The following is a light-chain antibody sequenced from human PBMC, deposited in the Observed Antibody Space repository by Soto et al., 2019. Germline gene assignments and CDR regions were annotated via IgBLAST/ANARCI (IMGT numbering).Light chain of an antibody. J-gene: IGLJ1*01. CDR1: SSDAGTYTY. CDR2: DVI. CDR3: CSYAGSYTHV. Sequence: QSALTQPRSVSESPGQSVTISCTGTSSDAGTYTYVSWYQQHPGKAPKLIIYDVIKRPSGVPDRFSGSKSGNTASLTISGLQAEDEADYYCCSYAGSYTHVFGTGTKVTVL. V-gene: IGLV2-11*01.